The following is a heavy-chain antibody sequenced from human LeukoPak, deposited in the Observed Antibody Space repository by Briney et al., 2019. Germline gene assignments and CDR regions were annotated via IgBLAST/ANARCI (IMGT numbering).Heavy chain of an antibody. V-gene: IGHV3-7*05. D-gene: IGHD2-2*01. Sequence: PGGSLRLSCAASGFTFSNYWMSWVRQAPGKGLEWVANVNRDGSEKYYVDSVKGRFTISRDNAKNLMFLQMNSLRVEDTAVYYCARGGARYCTSSSCYEDWFEPWGQGILVTVSS. CDR3: ARGGARYCTSSSCYEDWFEP. CDR1: GFTFSNYW. J-gene: IGHJ5*02. CDR2: VNRDGSEK.